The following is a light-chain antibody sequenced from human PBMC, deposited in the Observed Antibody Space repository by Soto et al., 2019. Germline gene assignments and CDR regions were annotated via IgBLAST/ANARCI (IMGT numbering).Light chain of an antibody. CDR3: QQYNSYSWT. CDR2: GAS. V-gene: IGKV1-5*01. CDR1: DTIGTW. J-gene: IGKJ1*01. Sequence: GDRVTITCRASDTIGTWLAWYQQKPGKAPNLLIYGASTLESGVPSRFSGSGYGTEFTLTISSLQPDDFATYCCQQYNSYSWTFGQGTKGEI.